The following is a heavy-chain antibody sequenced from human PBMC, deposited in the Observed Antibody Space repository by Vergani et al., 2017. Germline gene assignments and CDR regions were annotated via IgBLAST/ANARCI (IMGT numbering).Heavy chain of an antibody. J-gene: IGHJ4*02. Sequence: EVQLLESGGGLVQPGGSLRLPCAASGFIFSSYAMRWVRQATGKGLEWVSAVSGSGGSTYYADSVKGRCTISIDNSKHTLYLQMNSLRAEDTAVYYCAKDSLGRIAARPRYDFDYLGQGTLVTVST. CDR3: AKDSLGRIAARPRYDFDY. CDR1: GFIFSSYA. D-gene: IGHD6-6*01. V-gene: IGHV3-23*01. CDR2: VSGSGGST.